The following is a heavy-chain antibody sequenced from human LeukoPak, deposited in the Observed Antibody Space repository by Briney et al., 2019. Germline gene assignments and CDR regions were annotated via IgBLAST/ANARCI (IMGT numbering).Heavy chain of an antibody. CDR1: GVSISSGSNY. V-gene: IGHV4-39*07. CDR3: ARSDGYGLVGI. J-gene: IGHJ3*02. CDR2: IYSSGST. Sequence: PSETLSLTCRVSGVSISSGSNYWGWIRQPPGKTLEWIGSIYSSGSTYYNSSLKSRAIILIDTAKNHFSLNLSSVTAADTAVYYCARSDGYGLVGIWGQGTMVTVSS. D-gene: IGHD3-10*01.